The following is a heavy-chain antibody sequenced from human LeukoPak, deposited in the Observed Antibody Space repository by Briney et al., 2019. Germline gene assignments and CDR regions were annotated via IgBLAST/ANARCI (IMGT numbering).Heavy chain of an antibody. D-gene: IGHD6-13*01. J-gene: IGHJ5*02. V-gene: IGHV4-59*01. Sequence: SETLSLTCTVSGGSISSYYWSWIRQPPGKGLEWIGYIYYSGSTNYNPSLKSRVTISVDTSKNQFSLKLSSVTAADTAVYYCARGVSSSWNGWFDPWGQGTLVTVSS. CDR3: ARGVSSSWNGWFDP. CDR1: GGSISSYY. CDR2: IYYSGST.